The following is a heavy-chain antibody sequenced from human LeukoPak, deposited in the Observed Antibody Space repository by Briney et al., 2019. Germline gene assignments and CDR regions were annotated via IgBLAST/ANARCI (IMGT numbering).Heavy chain of an antibody. CDR1: GGSISSYY. J-gene: IGHJ5*02. V-gene: IGHV4-4*09. Sequence: SETLSLTCTVSGGSISSYYWSWIRQPPGKGLEWIGYIYPSGSTNYNPSLKSRVTISVDTSKNQFSLKLSSVTAADTAVYYCARRACSSTSGIWDNWFDPWGQGTLVTVSS. CDR3: ARRACSSTSGIWDNWFDP. D-gene: IGHD2-2*01. CDR2: IYPSGST.